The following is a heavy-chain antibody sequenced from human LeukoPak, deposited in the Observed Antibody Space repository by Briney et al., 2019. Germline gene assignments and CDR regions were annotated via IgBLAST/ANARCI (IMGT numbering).Heavy chain of an antibody. J-gene: IGHJ6*03. CDR2: INPKNGGT. CDR1: GYTFTAYY. Sequence: ASVKVSCRASGYTFTAYYIHWVRQAPGQGLEWMGWINPKNGGTNYAQKFQGRVTMTWDTSISTAYMELSRLTSDDTAVYYCARDGNDLGGWFYYYYMDVWGNGTTVTVS. D-gene: IGHD6-19*01. CDR3: ARDGNDLGGWFYYYYMDV. V-gene: IGHV1-2*02.